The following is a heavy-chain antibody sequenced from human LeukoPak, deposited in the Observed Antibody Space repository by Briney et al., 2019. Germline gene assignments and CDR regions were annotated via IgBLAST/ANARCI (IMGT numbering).Heavy chain of an antibody. CDR3: AGLDLGFHYYDSSGYYGWFDP. D-gene: IGHD3-22*01. Sequence: SETLSLTCTVSGGSISSSSYYWGWIRQPPGKGLEWIGSIYYSGNTYYNPSLKSRVTISVDTSKNQFSLKLSSVTAADTAVYYCAGLDLGFHYYDSSGYYGWFDPWGQGTLVTVSS. V-gene: IGHV4-39*01. J-gene: IGHJ5*02. CDR1: GGSISSSSYY. CDR2: IYYSGNT.